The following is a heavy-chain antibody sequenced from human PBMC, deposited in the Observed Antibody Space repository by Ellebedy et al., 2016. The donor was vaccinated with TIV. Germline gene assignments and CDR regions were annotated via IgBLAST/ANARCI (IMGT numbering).Heavy chain of an antibody. V-gene: IGHV3-74*01. J-gene: IGHJ6*03. D-gene: IGHD3-3*01. CDR2: IRGDGNSI. Sequence: GGSLRLXXAASGFTFSSNLMHWVRQAPGKGLVWVSRIRGDGNSINYADSVKGRFTISRDNVQNTLYLQMNGLSAEDTAVYYCARLLEFWSGPHMDVWGKGTTVTVSS. CDR1: GFTFSSNL. CDR3: ARLLEFWSGPHMDV.